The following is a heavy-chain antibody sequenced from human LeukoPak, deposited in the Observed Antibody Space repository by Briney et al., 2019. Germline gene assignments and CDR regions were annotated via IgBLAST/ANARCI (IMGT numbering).Heavy chain of an antibody. D-gene: IGHD5-24*01. CDR2: IYHSGST. CDR1: GGSISSGGYS. Sequence: PSETLSLTCTVSGGSISSGGYSWSWIRQPPGKGLEWIGYIYHSGSTYYNPSLKSRVTISVDRSKNQFSLKLSSVTAADTAVYYCARANGDGYTGRVRAIDIWGQGTMVTVSS. V-gene: IGHV4-30-2*01. CDR3: ARANGDGYTGRVRAIDI. J-gene: IGHJ3*02.